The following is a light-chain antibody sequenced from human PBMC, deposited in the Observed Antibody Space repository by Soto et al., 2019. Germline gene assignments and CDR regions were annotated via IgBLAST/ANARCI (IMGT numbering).Light chain of an antibody. Sequence: DIVLTQSPGTLSLSPGDRASLSCRASESVRSTYLSWYQQKAGQAPRLLINGASNRAAGIPVRFAGSGSGTDFTLPIDSLEPEDCAVYYCHHFGSPQTLGQGTKVEI. V-gene: IGKV3-20*01. J-gene: IGKJ1*01. CDR3: HHFGSPQT. CDR2: GAS. CDR1: ESVRSTY.